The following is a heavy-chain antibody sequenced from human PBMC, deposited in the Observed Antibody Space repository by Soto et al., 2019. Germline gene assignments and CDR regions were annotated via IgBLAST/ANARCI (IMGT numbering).Heavy chain of an antibody. CDR2: IIPLFGTT. Sequence: SVKVSCKTSGGTFSRHAINWVRQAPGQGLEWMGGIIPLFGTTNYAQKFKGRVTISADESTSTAYMELSSLTSEDAAVYYCAREIYYYDSSGYYLDYWGQGTLVTVSS. V-gene: IGHV1-69*13. CDR3: AREIYYYDSSGYYLDY. D-gene: IGHD3-22*01. CDR1: GGTFSRHA. J-gene: IGHJ4*02.